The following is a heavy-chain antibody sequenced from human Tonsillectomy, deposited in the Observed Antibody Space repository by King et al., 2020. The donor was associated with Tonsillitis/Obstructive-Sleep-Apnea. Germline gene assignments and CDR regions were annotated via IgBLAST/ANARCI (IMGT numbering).Heavy chain of an antibody. V-gene: IGHV3-48*01. D-gene: IGHD4-11*01. J-gene: IGHJ4*02. Sequence: VQLVESGGGLVQTGGSLRLSCAATGFTFSAYSMSWVRQAPGEGLEWISFISTSGDTIYYADSVEGRLTISRDNAKNSLYLQMNSLRGEDTAVYYCARGYLSNSLDYWGQGTLVTVSS. CDR2: ISTSGDTI. CDR3: ARGYLSNSLDY. CDR1: GFTFSAYS.